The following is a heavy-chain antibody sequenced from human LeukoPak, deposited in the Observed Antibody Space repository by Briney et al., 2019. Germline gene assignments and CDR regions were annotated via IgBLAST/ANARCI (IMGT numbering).Heavy chain of an antibody. CDR1: GYTFTSNY. D-gene: IGHD3-22*01. V-gene: IGHV1-46*01. CDR3: ARAYYYDSSFDY. Sequence: ASVKVSCKAFGYTFTSNYMHWVRQAPGQGPEWMGVISPSGGSTTYAQKFEGRVTLTRGVSTRTDYLELSSLRSEDTAVYYCARAYYYDSSFDYWGQGTLVTVSS. J-gene: IGHJ4*02. CDR2: ISPSGGST.